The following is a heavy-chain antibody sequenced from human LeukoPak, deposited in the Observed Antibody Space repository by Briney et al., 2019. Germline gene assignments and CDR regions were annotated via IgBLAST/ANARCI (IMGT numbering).Heavy chain of an antibody. CDR2: IYTSGST. CDR3: ARVNVVVTTNWFDP. J-gene: IGHJ5*02. D-gene: IGHD2-21*02. CDR1: GGSISSYY. V-gene: IGHV4-4*09. Sequence: KTSETLSLTCTVSGGSISSYYWSWIRQPPGKGLEWIGYIYTSGSTNYNPSLKSRVTISVDTSKNQFSLKLSSVTAADPAVYYCARVNVVVTTNWFDPWGQGTLVTVSS.